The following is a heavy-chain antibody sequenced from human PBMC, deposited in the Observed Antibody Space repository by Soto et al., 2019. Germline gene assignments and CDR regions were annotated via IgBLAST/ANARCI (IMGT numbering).Heavy chain of an antibody. D-gene: IGHD6-6*01. CDR1: GGSISGGGYY. Sequence: SETLSLTCTVSGGSISGGGYYWSWIRQHPGKGLEWIGYIYYSGSTYYNPSLKSRLTISVDTSENQFSLKMRSVTDADTAVYYCARSPYSSSYIDSRGQGTPVTVSS. CDR3: ARSPYSSSYIDS. J-gene: IGHJ4*02. V-gene: IGHV4-31*03. CDR2: IYYSGST.